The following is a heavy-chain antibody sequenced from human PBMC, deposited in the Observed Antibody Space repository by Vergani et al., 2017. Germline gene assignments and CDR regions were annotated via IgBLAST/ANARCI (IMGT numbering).Heavy chain of an antibody. CDR3: ARVEWYYDYVWGSYRPRGFDY. J-gene: IGHJ4*02. D-gene: IGHD3-16*02. Sequence: EVQLVESGGGLVQPGGSLRLSCAASGFTFSSYDMHWVRQATGKGLEWVSAIGTAGDTYYPGSVKGRFTISRENAKNSLYLQMNSLRAGDTAVYYCARVEWYYDYVWGSYRPRGFDYWGQGTLVTVSS. CDR2: IGTAGDT. V-gene: IGHV3-13*01. CDR1: GFTFSSYD.